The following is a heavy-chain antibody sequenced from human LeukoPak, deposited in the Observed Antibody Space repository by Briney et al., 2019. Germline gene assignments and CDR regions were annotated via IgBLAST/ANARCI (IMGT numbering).Heavy chain of an antibody. Sequence: PSETLSLTCAVYGGSFSGYYWSWIRQPPGKGLEWIGEINHSGSTNYNPSLKSRVTISVDTSKNQFSLKLSSVTAADTAVYYCARASVVVPAASGWRDWFDPWGQGTLVTVSS. J-gene: IGHJ5*02. CDR3: ARASVVVPAASGWRDWFDP. V-gene: IGHV4-34*01. CDR1: GGSFSGYY. CDR2: INHSGST. D-gene: IGHD2-2*01.